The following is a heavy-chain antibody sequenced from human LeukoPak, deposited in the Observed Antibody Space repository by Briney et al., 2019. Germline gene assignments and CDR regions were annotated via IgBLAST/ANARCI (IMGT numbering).Heavy chain of an antibody. V-gene: IGHV4-30-4*01. J-gene: IGHJ4*02. D-gene: IGHD3-22*01. CDR3: AGGGYYDSSGPTRPTGFHY. CDR1: GGSISSGDYY. Sequence: SETLAPTRTVSGGSISSGDYYWRRIRQPPGKGLEWIGYIYYSGSTYYNPSLKSQVTISVDTSKNQFSLKLSSVTAADTAVYYCAGGGYYDSSGPTRPTGFHYWGQGTLVTVSS. CDR2: IYYSGST.